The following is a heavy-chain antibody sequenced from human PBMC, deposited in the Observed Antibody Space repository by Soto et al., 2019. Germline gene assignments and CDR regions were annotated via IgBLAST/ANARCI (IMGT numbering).Heavy chain of an antibody. CDR1: GYTFTSYG. V-gene: IGHV1-18*01. J-gene: IGHJ4*02. CDR3: ARDLRGSLERRLYYFDY. D-gene: IGHD1-1*01. Sequence: ASVKVSCKASGYTFTSYGISWVRQAPGQGLEWMGWISAYNGNTNYAQKLQGRVTMTTDTSTSTAYMELRSLRSDDTAVYYCARDLRGSLERRLYYFDYWGQGTLVTVSS. CDR2: ISAYNGNT.